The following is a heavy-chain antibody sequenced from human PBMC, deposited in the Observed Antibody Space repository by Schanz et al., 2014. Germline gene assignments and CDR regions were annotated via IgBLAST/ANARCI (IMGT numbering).Heavy chain of an antibody. CDR2: MNPNSGNT. D-gene: IGHD3-10*01. CDR1: GYTFTSYD. J-gene: IGHJ4*02. V-gene: IGHV1-8*01. Sequence: QVQLIQSGAEVKKPGASVKVSCTASGYTFTSYDINWVRQAPGQGLEWLGWMNPNSGNTGYAQKFQGRVTMTRNTSISTAYMELTSLRSEDTAVYYCARGSPENMIRGELDYWGQGTLVTVS. CDR3: ARGSPENMIRGELDY.